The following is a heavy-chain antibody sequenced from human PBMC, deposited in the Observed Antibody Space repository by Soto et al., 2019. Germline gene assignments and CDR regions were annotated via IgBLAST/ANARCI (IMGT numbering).Heavy chain of an antibody. CDR2: IYPGDSDT. CDR3: ARTTIAGIRGYFDY. CDR1: GYIFSTSW. Sequence: PVESLKISCQGSGYIFSTSWICCFLQMPGKVLEWMGIIYPGDSDTRYSPSFQGQVTISADKSISTAFLQWSSLKASDTATYYCARTTIAGIRGYFDYWGQGTLVTVSS. J-gene: IGHJ4*02. D-gene: IGHD2-21*01. V-gene: IGHV5-51*01.